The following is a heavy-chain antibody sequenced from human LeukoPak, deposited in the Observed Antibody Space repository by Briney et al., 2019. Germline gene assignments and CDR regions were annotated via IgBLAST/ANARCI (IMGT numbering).Heavy chain of an antibody. Sequence: SETLSLTCSVSGGSISSSSYYWGWIRQPPGKGLEWIVSIYYSGSTYYNPSLKSRVTISVDTSKNQFSLKVSSVTAADTAVYYCAREKYSPGAVDYWGQGSLVTVSS. CDR3: AREKYSPGAVDY. CDR1: GGSISSSSYY. J-gene: IGHJ4*02. CDR2: IYYSGST. D-gene: IGHD6-6*01. V-gene: IGHV4-39*01.